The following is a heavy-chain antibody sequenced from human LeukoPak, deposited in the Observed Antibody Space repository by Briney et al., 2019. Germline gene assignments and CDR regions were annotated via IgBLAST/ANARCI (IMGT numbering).Heavy chain of an antibody. V-gene: IGHV4-39*07. J-gene: IGHJ4*02. Sequence: SETLSLTCTVSSGSISSSSYYWGWIRQPPGKGLEWIGSIYSSGSTYYNPSLKSRVTISVDTSKKQFSLKLRSVTAADTAVYYCARSGSGSLRYYFDYWGQETLVTVSS. CDR3: ARSGSGSLRYYFDY. CDR2: IYSSGST. D-gene: IGHD3-3*01. CDR1: SGSISSSSYY.